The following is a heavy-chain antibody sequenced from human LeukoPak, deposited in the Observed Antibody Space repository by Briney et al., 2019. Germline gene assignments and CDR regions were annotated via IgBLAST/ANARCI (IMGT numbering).Heavy chain of an antibody. J-gene: IGHJ4*02. V-gene: IGHV3-15*01. Sequence: GGSLRLSCAASGFTFTNVWMSWVRQAPGKGLEWVGRIKSKTSGGAIDYGEPVKGRFTISRDDSKDTLYLQMNSLQTEDTAVYYCATVGDSYDILALWDQGTLVTVSS. CDR2: IKSKTSGGAI. D-gene: IGHD3-22*01. CDR1: GFTFTNVW. CDR3: ATVGDSYDILAL.